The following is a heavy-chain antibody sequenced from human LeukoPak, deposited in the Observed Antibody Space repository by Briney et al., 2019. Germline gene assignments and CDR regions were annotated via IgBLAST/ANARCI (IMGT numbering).Heavy chain of an antibody. CDR1: GYTFTSYG. V-gene: IGHV1-18*01. CDR3: ARDKDWDLEY. J-gene: IGHJ4*02. Sequence: ASVKVSCKTSGYTFTSYGISWMRQAPGQGLEWMGWISTSKGNTRYAQNPQGRLTMTTDTFMSTAYMELRSLGSDDTAVYYCARDKDWDLEYWGQGTLVTVSS. CDR2: ISTSKGNT. D-gene: IGHD3-9*01.